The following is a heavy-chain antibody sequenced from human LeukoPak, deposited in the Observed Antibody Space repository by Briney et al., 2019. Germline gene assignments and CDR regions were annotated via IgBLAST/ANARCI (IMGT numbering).Heavy chain of an antibody. Sequence: SETLSLTCTASGFSISSYYWSWIRQPPGKGLEWIGYIYYSGSTTYNPSLKSRGTISSNTSTNHFSLKLISVTAADTAAHYYARGRGYSSGCYSHWGQETLVTVSS. CDR3: ARGRGYSSGCYSH. D-gene: IGHD6-19*01. CDR1: GFSISSYY. CDR2: IYYSGST. J-gene: IGHJ4*02. V-gene: IGHV4-59*01.